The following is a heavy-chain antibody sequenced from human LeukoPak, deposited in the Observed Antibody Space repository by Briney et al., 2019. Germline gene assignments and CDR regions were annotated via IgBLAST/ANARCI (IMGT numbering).Heavy chain of an antibody. D-gene: IGHD3-10*01. Sequence: GGSLRLSCAASGFTFSSHWMTWIRQAPGKGLEWVSAISGSGGSTYYADSVKGRFTISRDNSKNTLYLQMNSLRAEDTAVYYCAKDPNGLLWFGELSLYYFDYWGQGTLVTVSS. CDR1: GFTFSSHW. CDR2: ISGSGGST. J-gene: IGHJ4*02. CDR3: AKDPNGLLWFGELSLYYFDY. V-gene: IGHV3-23*01.